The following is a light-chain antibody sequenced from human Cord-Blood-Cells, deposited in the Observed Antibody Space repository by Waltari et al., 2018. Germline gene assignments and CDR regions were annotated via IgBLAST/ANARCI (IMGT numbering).Light chain of an antibody. CDR1: SCDVHGYNY. J-gene: IGLJ3*02. CDR3: SSYTSSSTRV. Sequence: QSAVTQPASVSGSPGQSITISCTGTSCDVHGYNYVSWSQQQPAKAPKLIIYDDSNRPSGVSNRCSGSKSGNTASLTISGLQAEDEADYYCSSYTSSSTRVFGGGTKLTVL. V-gene: IGLV2-14*01. CDR2: DDS.